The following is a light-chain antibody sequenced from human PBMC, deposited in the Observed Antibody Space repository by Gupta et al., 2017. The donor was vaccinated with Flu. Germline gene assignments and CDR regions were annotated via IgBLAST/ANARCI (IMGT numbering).Light chain of an antibody. V-gene: IGKV1-39*01. CDR1: QTVSNC. J-gene: IGKJ1*01. CDR2: ATS. Sequence: DIQMTQSPTSLSASVGDSVSITCRASQTVSNCLNWYQQQPGKAPKLLIFATSTLENGVPSRFSGGGSDTDFTLSISSLQPEDFATYYCQQTYTVTPTFGQGTKVEI. CDR3: QQTYTVTPT.